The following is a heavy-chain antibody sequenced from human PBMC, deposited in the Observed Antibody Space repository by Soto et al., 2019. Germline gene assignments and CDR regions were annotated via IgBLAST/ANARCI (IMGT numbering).Heavy chain of an antibody. CDR3: ARRARPDFYYMDV. CDR1: GFSLSRYA. D-gene: IGHD6-6*01. Sequence: GGSLMLSCAVSGFSLSRYAMDWVRQAPGKGLEYVSGISSNGVGTYYANSVQGRFTISRDNSKNTVYLQMGSLRPEDMAVYYCARRARPDFYYMDVWGKGTTVTVSS. J-gene: IGHJ6*03. CDR2: ISSNGVGT. V-gene: IGHV3-64*01.